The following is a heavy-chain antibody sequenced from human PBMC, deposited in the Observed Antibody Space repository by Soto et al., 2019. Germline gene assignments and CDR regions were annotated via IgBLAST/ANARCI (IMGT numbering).Heavy chain of an antibody. CDR2: IYYSGST. V-gene: IGHV4-39*01. J-gene: IGHJ5*02. CDR3: ARKSSGVPAAMMQNWFDP. D-gene: IGHD2-2*01. Sequence: SETLSLTCTVSGGSISSSSYYWGWIRQPPGKGLEWIGSIYYSGSTYYNPSLKSRVTISVDTSKNQFSLKLSSVTAADTAVYYCARKSSGVPAAMMQNWFDPWGQGTLVTVSS. CDR1: GGSISSSSYY.